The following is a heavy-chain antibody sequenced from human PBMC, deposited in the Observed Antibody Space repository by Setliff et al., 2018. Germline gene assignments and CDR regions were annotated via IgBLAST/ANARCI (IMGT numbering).Heavy chain of an antibody. CDR2: FDPEDGET. CDR1: GYTFTSYA. CDR3: ATQPLQWELLGFDY. Sequence: GASVKVSCKASGYTFTSYAMHWVRQAPGQRLEWMGGFDPEDGETIYAQKFQGRVTMTEDTSTDTAYMELSSLRSEDTAVYYCATQPLQWELLGFDYWGQGTLVTVSS. J-gene: IGHJ4*02. V-gene: IGHV1-24*01. D-gene: IGHD1-26*01.